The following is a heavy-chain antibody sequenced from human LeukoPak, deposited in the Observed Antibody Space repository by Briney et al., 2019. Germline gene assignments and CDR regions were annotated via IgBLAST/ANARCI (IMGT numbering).Heavy chain of an antibody. V-gene: IGHV4-34*01. CDR3: AGPRHYYYYGMDA. J-gene: IGHJ6*02. CDR1: GGSFSGYY. CDR2: INHSGST. Sequence: PSETLSLTCAVYGGSFSGYYWSWIRQPPGKGLEWIGEINHSGSTNYNPSLKSRVTISVDTSKNQFSLKLSSVTAADTAVYYCAGPRHYYYYGMDAWGQGTTVTVSS.